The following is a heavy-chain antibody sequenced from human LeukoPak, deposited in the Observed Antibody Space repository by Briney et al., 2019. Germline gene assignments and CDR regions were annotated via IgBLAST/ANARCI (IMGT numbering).Heavy chain of an antibody. D-gene: IGHD3-9*01. V-gene: IGHV4-31*03. J-gene: IGHJ4*02. Sequence: SQTLSLTCTVSGGSISSGGYYWSWIRQHPGKGLEWFGYIYYSGSTYYNPSLKSRVTISVDTSKNQFSLKLSSVTAADTAVYYCARVILTGYIAFDYWGQGTLVTVSS. CDR1: GGSISSGGYY. CDR3: ARVILTGYIAFDY. CDR2: IYYSGST.